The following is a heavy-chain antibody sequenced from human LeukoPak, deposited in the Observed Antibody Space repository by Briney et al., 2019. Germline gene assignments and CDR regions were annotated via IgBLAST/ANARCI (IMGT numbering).Heavy chain of an antibody. J-gene: IGHJ3*02. CDR3: ARLSEGGTRTFEI. V-gene: IGHV3-30-3*01. D-gene: IGHD1-26*01. CDR2: ISYDGSNK. Sequence: PGGSLRLSCAASGFTFSSYAMHWVRQAPGKGLEWVAVISYDGSNKYYADSVKGRFTISRDNAKNSMYLQMNSLRAEDTAVYYCARLSEGGTRTFEIWGQGTMVTVSS. CDR1: GFTFSSYA.